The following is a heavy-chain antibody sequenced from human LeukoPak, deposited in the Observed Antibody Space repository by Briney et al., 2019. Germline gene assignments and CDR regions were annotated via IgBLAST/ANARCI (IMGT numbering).Heavy chain of an antibody. CDR2: ISPSGGST. CDR1: GYTFTSYY. J-gene: IGHJ4*02. Sequence: GASVKLSCKASGYTFTSYYIHWVRQAPGQGLEWMGIISPSGGSTSYAQKFQGRATITRDTSTSTVYMELSSLRSEDTAVYYCAKEGVAGLYYFDYWGQGTLVTVSS. D-gene: IGHD6-19*01. V-gene: IGHV1-46*01. CDR3: AKEGVAGLYYFDY.